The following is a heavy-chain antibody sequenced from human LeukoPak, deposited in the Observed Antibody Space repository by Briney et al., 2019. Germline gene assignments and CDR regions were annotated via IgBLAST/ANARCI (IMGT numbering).Heavy chain of an antibody. CDR3: ARGSGSYTYYYYYMDV. CDR1: GYTFTSYG. J-gene: IGHJ6*03. CDR2: IIPIFGTA. Sequence: ASVKVSCKASGYTFTSYGISWVRQAPGQGLEWMGGIIPIFGTANYAQKFQGRVTITADESTSTAYMELSSLRSEDTAVYYCARGSGSYTYYYYYMDVWGKGTTVTISS. V-gene: IGHV1-69*13. D-gene: IGHD1-26*01.